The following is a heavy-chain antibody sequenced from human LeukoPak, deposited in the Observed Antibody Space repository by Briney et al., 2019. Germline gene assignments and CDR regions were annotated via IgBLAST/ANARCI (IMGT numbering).Heavy chain of an antibody. V-gene: IGHV3-48*01. J-gene: IGHJ3*01. CDR2: ISSSSSTI. Sequence: GGSLRLSCAASGFMFSTYSMNWVRQAPGKGLEWVSYISSSSSTIYYADSVRGRFTISRDNAKNSLYLQINTLRAEDTAVYYCARGPGGAFDFWGQGAMVTVSS. CDR1: GFMFSTYS. D-gene: IGHD1-1*01. CDR3: ARGPGGAFDF.